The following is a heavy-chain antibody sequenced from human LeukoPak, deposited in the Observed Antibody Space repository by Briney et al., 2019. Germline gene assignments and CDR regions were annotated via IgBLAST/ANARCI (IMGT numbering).Heavy chain of an antibody. CDR2: INPSGGST. CDR1: GYSFNTYY. J-gene: IGHJ4*02. V-gene: IGHV1-46*02. Sequence: GASVKVSCKASGYSFNTYYMHWVRQAPGQGLEWMGIINPSGGSTSYAQKFQGRVTMTRDTSTSTVYMELSSLRSEDTAVYYCARDILPSYSGYDRTLPDYWGQGTLVTVSS. CDR3: ARDILPSYSGYDRTLPDY. D-gene: IGHD5-12*01.